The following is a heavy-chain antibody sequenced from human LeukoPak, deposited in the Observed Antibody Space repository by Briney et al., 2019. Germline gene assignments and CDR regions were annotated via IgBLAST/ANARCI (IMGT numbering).Heavy chain of an antibody. J-gene: IGHJ5*02. CDR2: VSGTGGRT. D-gene: IGHD6-6*01. CDR1: GFTFSTYA. V-gene: IGHV3-23*01. CDR3: VKASSSSPQYNWFDA. Sequence: GGTLRLSCAASGFTFSTYAMSWVRQAPGKGLEWVSVVSGTGGRTYYADSVKGRFTISRDNSKNTLYLQMNSLRAEDTALYYCVKASSSSPQYNWFDAWGQGTLVTVSS.